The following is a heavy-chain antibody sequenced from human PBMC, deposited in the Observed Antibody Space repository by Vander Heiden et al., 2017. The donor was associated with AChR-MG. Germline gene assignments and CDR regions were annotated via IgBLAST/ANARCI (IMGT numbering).Heavy chain of an antibody. CDR1: GFPFRRYG. V-gene: IGHV3-30*18. CDR3: AKDKSPGYYYENLFDY. CDR2: ISYDGSNK. Sequence: QVQLVESGGGVFQPGRSLRLSCAASGFPFRRYGLPLVRPAPGKGLEWVAVISYDGSNKYYADSVKGRFTISRDNSKNTLYLQMNSLRAEDTAVYYCAKDKSPGYYYENLFDYWGQGTLVTVSS. D-gene: IGHD3-22*01. J-gene: IGHJ4*02.